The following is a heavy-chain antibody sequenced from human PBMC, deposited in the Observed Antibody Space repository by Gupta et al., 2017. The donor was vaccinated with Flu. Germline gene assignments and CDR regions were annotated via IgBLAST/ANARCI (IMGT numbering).Heavy chain of an antibody. CDR3: TTDPGDSSGYYGRAFDS. CDR1: GFPVRHHS. J-gene: IGHJ3*02. CDR2: IKSKTDGGTT. D-gene: IGHD3-22*01. V-gene: IGHV3-15*01. Sequence: EVQLVASGGGLVKLGGSRRLSCPAPGFPVRHHSLRWLRPVAAQGLEWVGRIKSKTDGGTTDYAAPVKGRFTISRDDSKNTLYLQMNSLKTEDTAVYYCTTDPGDSSGYYGRAFDSWGQGTMVTVSS.